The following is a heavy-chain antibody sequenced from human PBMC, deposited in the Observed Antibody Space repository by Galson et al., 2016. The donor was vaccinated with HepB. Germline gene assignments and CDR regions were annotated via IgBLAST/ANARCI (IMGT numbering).Heavy chain of an antibody. V-gene: IGHV3-23*01. CDR1: GFTFSKYA. CDR3: AKAEKWEHDF. J-gene: IGHJ4*02. D-gene: IGHD1/OR15-1a*01. CDR2: VLGDGGTT. Sequence: SLRLSCAASGFTFSKYAMSWVRQAPGKGLEWVSGVLGDGGTTYYADSVKGRFTISRDNSKNTLFLQMNSLRAEDTAVYHCAKAEKWEHDFWGQGTLVTVSS.